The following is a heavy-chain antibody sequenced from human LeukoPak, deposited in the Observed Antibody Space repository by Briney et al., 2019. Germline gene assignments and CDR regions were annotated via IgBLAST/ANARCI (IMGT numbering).Heavy chain of an antibody. CDR2: ISGSGGST. J-gene: IGHJ4*02. V-gene: IGHV3-23*01. Sequence: GGSLRLSCAASGFTFSSYAMSWVRQAPGKGLEWVSAISGSGGSTYYADSVKGRFTISRDNSKNTLYLQMNSLRAEDTAVYYCAKDDGVVVVAATIDWGQGTLVTVSS. CDR1: GFTFSSYA. CDR3: AKDDGVVVVAATID. D-gene: IGHD2-15*01.